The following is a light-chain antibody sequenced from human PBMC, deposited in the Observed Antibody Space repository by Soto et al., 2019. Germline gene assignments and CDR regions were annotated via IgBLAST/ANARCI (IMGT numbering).Light chain of an antibody. CDR3: SSYTRSSTRV. V-gene: IGLV2-14*01. J-gene: IGLJ3*02. Sequence: QSALTQPASVSGSPGQSITISCTGTSSDVGGYNYVSWYQQHPGKAPKLMIYEVSNRPSGVSNRFSGSKSGNTASLTISGLPAEAASAYYCSSYTRSSTRVFGGGTKLTVL. CDR2: EVS. CDR1: SSDVGGYNY.